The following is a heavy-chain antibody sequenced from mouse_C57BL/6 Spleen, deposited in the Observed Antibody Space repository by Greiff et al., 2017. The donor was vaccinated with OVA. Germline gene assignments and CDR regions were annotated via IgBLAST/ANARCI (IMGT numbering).Heavy chain of an antibody. V-gene: IGHV1-5*01. J-gene: IGHJ4*01. CDR3: TRYYDSYYYAMDY. CDR1: GYTFTSYW. Sequence: VQLQQSGTVLARPGASVKMSCKTSGYTFTSYWMHWVKQRPGQGLEWIGAIYPGNSDTSYNQKFKGKAKLTAVTSASTAYMELSSLTTEDSAVYYCTRYYDSYYYAMDYWGQGTSVTVSS. D-gene: IGHD2-4*01. CDR2: IYPGNSDT.